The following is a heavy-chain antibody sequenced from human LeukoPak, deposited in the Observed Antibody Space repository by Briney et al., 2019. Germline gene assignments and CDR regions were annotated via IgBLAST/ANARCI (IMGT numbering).Heavy chain of an antibody. CDR1: GFTFSSYW. J-gene: IGHJ4*02. CDR3: ARDNEYYDSSGYYFFDC. Sequence: PGGSLRLSCAASGFTFSSYWMSWVRQAPGKGLEWVANIKQDGRDKYYMDSVKGRFTISRDNAKNSLYLQMNSLRAEDTAVYYCARDNEYYDSSGYYFFDCWGQGTLVTVSS. CDR2: IKQDGRDK. V-gene: IGHV3-7*01. D-gene: IGHD3-22*01.